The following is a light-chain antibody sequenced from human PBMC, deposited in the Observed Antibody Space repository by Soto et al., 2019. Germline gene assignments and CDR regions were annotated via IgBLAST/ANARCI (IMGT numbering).Light chain of an antibody. CDR1: QSVTGSD. V-gene: IGKV3-20*01. CDR2: DVS. CDR3: QQYGTSPLT. J-gene: IGKJ4*01. Sequence: EVVLTQSPGTLSMSPGDRATLSRRASQSVTGSDVAWYQQKPGQAPRLLIYDVSSRATGTPERFSGSGSGTDFTLNIGRLEPEDFAVYYCQQYGTSPLTFGGGTKVDIK.